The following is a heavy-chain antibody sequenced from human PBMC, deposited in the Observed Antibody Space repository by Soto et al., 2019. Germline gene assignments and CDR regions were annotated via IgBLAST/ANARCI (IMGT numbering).Heavy chain of an antibody. D-gene: IGHD2-15*01. V-gene: IGHV1-2*04. J-gene: IGHJ3*02. CDR2: INPNSGGT. Sequence: QVQLVQSGAEVKKPGASVKVSCKASGYTFTGYYMHWVRQAPGQGLEWMGWINPNSGGTNYAQKFQGWVTMTRDTSISTAYMELSRLRSDDTAVYYCARELGYCCGGSCSTTAAYAFDIWGQGTMVTVSS. CDR3: ARELGYCCGGSCSTTAAYAFDI. CDR1: GYTFTGYY.